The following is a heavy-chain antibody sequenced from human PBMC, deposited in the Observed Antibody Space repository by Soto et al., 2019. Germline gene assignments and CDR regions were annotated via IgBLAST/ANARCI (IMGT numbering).Heavy chain of an antibody. V-gene: IGHV1-18*04. CDR1: AYTFTSYH. CDR3: ARNLYGRAFDI. CDR2: INAFDDDT. D-gene: IGHD2-8*01. Sequence: QAQLEQSGPEMKRPGASLKVSCKASAYTFTSYHISWVRQAPGQGLEWIGWINAFDDDTNYSQKFQDRVTMTAHRSTDTAYLDLRSLGSDDTAIYYCARNLYGRAFDIWGQGTMVTVSS. J-gene: IGHJ3*02.